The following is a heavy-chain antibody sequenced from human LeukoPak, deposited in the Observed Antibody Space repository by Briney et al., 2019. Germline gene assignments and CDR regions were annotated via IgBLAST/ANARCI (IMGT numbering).Heavy chain of an antibody. CDR3: ARDRDIVAVPAAITSVAFDP. D-gene: IGHD2-2*01. Sequence: ASVKVSCKASGYTFTGYYMHWVRQAPGQGLEWMGWINPNSGGTNYAQKFQGRVTMTRDTSISTAYMELSRLRSDDTAVYYCARDRDIVAVPAAITSVAFDPWGQGTLVTVSS. CDR1: GYTFTGYY. J-gene: IGHJ5*02. V-gene: IGHV1-2*02. CDR2: INPNSGGT.